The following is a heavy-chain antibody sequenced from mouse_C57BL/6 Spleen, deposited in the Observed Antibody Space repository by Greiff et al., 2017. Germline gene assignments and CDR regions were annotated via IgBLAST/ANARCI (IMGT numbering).Heavy chain of an antibody. J-gene: IGHJ2*01. CDR3: RGYDYEDFDY. Sequence: QVQLQQPGAELVKPGASVKLSCKASGYTFTSYWMHWVKQRPGQGLEWIGMIHPNSGSTNYNEKFKSKATLTVDKSSSTAYMQLSSLTSEDSAVYYCRGYDYEDFDYWGQGTTLTVSS. CDR2: IHPNSGST. D-gene: IGHD2-4*01. V-gene: IGHV1-64*01. CDR1: GYTFTSYW.